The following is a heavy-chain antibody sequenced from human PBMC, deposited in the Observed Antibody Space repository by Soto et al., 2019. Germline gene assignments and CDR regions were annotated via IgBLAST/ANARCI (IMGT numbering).Heavy chain of an antibody. D-gene: IGHD1-26*01. V-gene: IGHV6-1*01. J-gene: IGHJ4*02. Sequence: SQTLSLTCAISGDSVSSNSVAWNWIRQSPSRGLEWLGRTYYKSKWYNDYAVSVKSRITINPDTSKNQFSLQLNSVTPEDTAVYCCARDTPAKGSYLDYGGQGTLVTVSS. CDR3: ARDTPAKGSYLDY. CDR2: TYYKSKWYN. CDR1: GDSVSSNSVA.